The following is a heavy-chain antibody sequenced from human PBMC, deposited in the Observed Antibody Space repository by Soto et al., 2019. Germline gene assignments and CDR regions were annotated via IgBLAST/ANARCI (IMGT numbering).Heavy chain of an antibody. Sequence: QVQLVQSGAEVKKPASSVKVSCKASGGTFNNYPITWVGQAPGEGLEWMGGSIPIFGTANYAQNFQGRVTISVDESTSTAYMELSSLRSEDTAVYYCARGRGYSGDDHSYYFDMDVWGQGTTVTVSS. CDR1: GGTFNNYP. CDR3: ARGRGYSGDDHSYYFDMDV. D-gene: IGHD5-18*01. CDR2: SIPIFGTA. V-gene: IGHV1-69*01. J-gene: IGHJ6*02.